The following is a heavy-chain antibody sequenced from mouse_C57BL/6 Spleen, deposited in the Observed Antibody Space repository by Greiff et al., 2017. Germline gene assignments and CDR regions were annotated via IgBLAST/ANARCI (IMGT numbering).Heavy chain of an antibody. CDR2: IRNKANGDTT. Sequence: EVKLMESGGGLVQPGGSLSLSCAASGFTFTDYYMSWVRQRPGKALEWVGFIRNKANGDTTEYRASVRGRFTISRDNSQSILYLQMNALSAEASATYYCATSSGGYPWFAYWGQGTLVTVSA. J-gene: IGHJ3*01. CDR3: ATSSGGYPWFAY. V-gene: IGHV7-3*01. CDR1: GFTFTDYY. D-gene: IGHD2-2*01.